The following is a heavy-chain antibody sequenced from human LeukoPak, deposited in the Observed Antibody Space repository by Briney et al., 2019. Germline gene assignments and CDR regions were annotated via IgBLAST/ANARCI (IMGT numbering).Heavy chain of an antibody. V-gene: IGHV1-2*02. CDR3: ARDTSVNTFDY. Sequence: ASVKVSCKASGYTFTGSYIHWVRQAPGQGLEWKGWINPNGGDTRYVQKFQGRVTMTRDTSISTAYMELIRLRSDDAAVYYCARDTSVNTFDYWGQGTLVTVSS. D-gene: IGHD2/OR15-2a*01. CDR1: GYTFTGSY. CDR2: INPNGGDT. J-gene: IGHJ4*02.